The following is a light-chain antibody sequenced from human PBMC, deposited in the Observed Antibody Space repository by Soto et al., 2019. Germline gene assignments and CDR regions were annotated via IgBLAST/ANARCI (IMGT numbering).Light chain of an antibody. CDR1: SSDVGGYNY. Sequence: QSVLTQPRSVSGSPGQSVTISCTGTSSDVGGYNYVSWYQQHPGKAPKVMIYDVSERPSGVPDRFSGSKSGNTASLTISGLQAEDEADYYCCSYAGSPRYVFGTGTKXT. J-gene: IGLJ1*01. V-gene: IGLV2-11*01. CDR3: CSYAGSPRYV. CDR2: DVS.